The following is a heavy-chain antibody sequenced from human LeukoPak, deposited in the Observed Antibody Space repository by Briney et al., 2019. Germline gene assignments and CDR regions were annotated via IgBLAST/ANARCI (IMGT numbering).Heavy chain of an antibody. CDR1: GYTFTSYY. D-gene: IGHD2-15*01. J-gene: IGHJ6*03. CDR3: ARDRYCSGGSCGRSCGCYCMDV. V-gene: IGHV1-46*01. Sequence: ASVKVSCKASGYTFTSYYMHWVRQAPGQGLEWMGIINPSGGSTSYAQKFQGRATMTRDMSTSTVYMELSSLRSEDTAVYYCARDRYCSGGSCGRSCGCYCMDVWGKGTTVTVSS. CDR2: INPSGGST.